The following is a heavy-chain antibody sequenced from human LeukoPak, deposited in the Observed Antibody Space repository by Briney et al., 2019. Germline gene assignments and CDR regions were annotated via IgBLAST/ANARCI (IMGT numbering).Heavy chain of an antibody. V-gene: IGHV1-3*01. J-gene: IGHJ4*02. Sequence: GASVKVSCKASRYSFIRYALHWVRQAPGQRPEWMGWVNGGNDKTAYSKRFQGRVTITRDASASTTYMEFSSLRPEDTAVYYCARDFESSFSFDYWGQGTLVTVSS. CDR2: VNGGNDKT. CDR3: ARDFESSFSFDY. CDR1: RYSFIRYA. D-gene: IGHD3-22*01.